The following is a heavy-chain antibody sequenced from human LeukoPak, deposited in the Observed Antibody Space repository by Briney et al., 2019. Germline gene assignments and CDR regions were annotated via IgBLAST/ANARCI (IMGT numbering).Heavy chain of an antibody. D-gene: IGHD3-10*01. CDR3: ARKYYYGSGSPRAEYFQH. CDR1: GGSFSGYY. J-gene: IGHJ1*01. V-gene: IGHV4-34*01. CDR2: INHSGST. Sequence: PPETLSLTCAVYGGSFSGYYWSWIRQPPGKGLEWIGEINHSGSTNYNPSLKSRVTISVDTSKNQFSLKLSSVTAADTAVYYCARKYYYGSGSPRAEYFQHWGQGTLVTVSS.